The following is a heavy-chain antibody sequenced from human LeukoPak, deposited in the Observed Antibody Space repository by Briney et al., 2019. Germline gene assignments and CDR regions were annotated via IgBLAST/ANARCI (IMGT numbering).Heavy chain of an antibody. Sequence: PGGSLRLSCAASGFTFSSYAMSWVRQAPGRGLEWVSGITSSRSGTYYADSVKGRFTISRDNFKKTLYLQMNSLRAEDTAVYYCAKGLSTSYYSDFDYWGQGTLVTVSS. CDR3: AKGLSTSYYSDFDY. V-gene: IGHV3-23*01. CDR2: ITSSRSGT. D-gene: IGHD2-2*01. J-gene: IGHJ4*02. CDR1: GFTFSSYA.